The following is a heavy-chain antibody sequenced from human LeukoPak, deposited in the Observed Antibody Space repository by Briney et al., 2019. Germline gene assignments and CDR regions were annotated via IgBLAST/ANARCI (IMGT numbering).Heavy chain of an antibody. CDR3: ARDQLSDTNGHSYGTNFDH. V-gene: IGHV3-23*01. Sequence: GGSLRLSCEGYGFTFSSYAMSWVRQAQGKGLEWVSSNSGSGGSRYYGDSVKGRFTVFRDNSRNTLYLQMNSLRAEDTAVYYCARDQLSDTNGHSYGTNFDHWGQGTLVTVSS. J-gene: IGHJ4*02. CDR2: NSGSGGSR. D-gene: IGHD5-18*01. CDR1: GFTFSSYA.